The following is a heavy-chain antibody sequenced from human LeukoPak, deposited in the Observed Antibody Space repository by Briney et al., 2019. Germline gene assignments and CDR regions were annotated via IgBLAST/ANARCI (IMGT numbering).Heavy chain of an antibody. V-gene: IGHV3-30*18. D-gene: IGHD6-13*01. J-gene: IGHJ4*02. CDR2: IAYDGKTT. CDR3: AKEYSSRPFDY. Sequence: GTSLRLSCAASGFTFTTYGTHWVRQAPGKGLEWVAVIAYDGKTTYYADSVKGRFTISRDDSKNTLYLQMNSLRAEDTAVYYCAKEYSSRPFDYWDQGTLVTVSS. CDR1: GFTFTTYG.